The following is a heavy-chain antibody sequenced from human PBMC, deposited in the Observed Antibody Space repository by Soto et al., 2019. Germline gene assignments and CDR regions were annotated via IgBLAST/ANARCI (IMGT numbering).Heavy chain of an antibody. V-gene: IGHV5-51*03. J-gene: IGHJ4*02. CDR1: GYRFTTNW. CDR2: IYPADSDT. Sequence: EVQLVQSGADVKKPGESLKISCKGSGYRFTTNWIGGVRQMPGKGLEWMGIIYPADSDTRYGPSFQGQVTISADKSITTAYLQWSSLQASDTAIYYCARLYGRYFDSWGQGTLVTVSS. D-gene: IGHD1-26*01. CDR3: ARLYGRYFDS.